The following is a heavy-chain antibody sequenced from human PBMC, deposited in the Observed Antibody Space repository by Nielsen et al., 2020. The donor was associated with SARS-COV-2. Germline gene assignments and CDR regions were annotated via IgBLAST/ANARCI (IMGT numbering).Heavy chain of an antibody. Sequence: GESLKISCKGSWYSFSSYWIAWVRQMPGKGLEWMGIIYPGNSETRYSPSFQGQVTISADKSTSTAYLQWSSLKASDTAMYYCGRHLSVVHKGLEIWGQGTMVTVSS. J-gene: IGHJ3*02. CDR3: GRHLSVVHKGLEI. V-gene: IGHV5-51*01. CDR1: WYSFSSYW. CDR2: IYPGNSET. D-gene: IGHD1-1*01.